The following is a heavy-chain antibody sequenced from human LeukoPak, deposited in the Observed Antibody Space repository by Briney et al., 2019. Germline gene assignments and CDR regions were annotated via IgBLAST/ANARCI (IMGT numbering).Heavy chain of an antibody. CDR2: IWYDGSNK. V-gene: IGHV3-33*01. Sequence: PGRSLRLSCAASGFTFSTYGMHWVRQAPGKGLEWVAVIWYDGSNKYYADSVKGRFTISRDNSKNTLYLQMNSLRAEDTAVYYCASDLGGSNPLGNFDSWGQGTLVTVSS. CDR1: GFTFSTYG. CDR3: ASDLGGSNPLGNFDS. D-gene: IGHD1-26*01. J-gene: IGHJ4*02.